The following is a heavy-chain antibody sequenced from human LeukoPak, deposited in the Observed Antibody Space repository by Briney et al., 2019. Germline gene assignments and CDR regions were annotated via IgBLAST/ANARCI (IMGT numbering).Heavy chain of an antibody. CDR3: ARHWSYWGEIDAFDI. CDR1: GGSISSYY. Sequence: SETLSLTCTVSGGSISSYYWSWIRQPPGKGLEWIGYIYYSGSTNYNPSLKSRVTISVDTSKNQFSLKLSSVTAADTAVYYCARHWSYWGEIDAFDIWGQGTMVTVSS. D-gene: IGHD1-26*01. V-gene: IGHV4-59*08. J-gene: IGHJ3*02. CDR2: IYYSGST.